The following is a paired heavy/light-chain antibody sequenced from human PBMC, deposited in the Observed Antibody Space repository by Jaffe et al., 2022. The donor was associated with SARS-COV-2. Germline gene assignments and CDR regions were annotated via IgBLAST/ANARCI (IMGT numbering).Light chain of an antibody. Sequence: EIVLTQSPATLSLSPGERATLSCRASQSVSSYLAWYQQKPGQAPRLLIYDASNRATGIPARFSGSGSGTDFTLTISSLEPEDFAVYYCQQRSNWPQTFGQGTKLEI. J-gene: IGKJ2*01. CDR2: DAS. CDR3: QQRSNWPQT. CDR1: QSVSSY. V-gene: IGKV3-11*01.
Heavy chain of an antibody. J-gene: IGHJ1*01. V-gene: IGHV4-39*01. CDR1: GGSITGSIYY. CDR2: IFYSGTT. D-gene: IGHD5-12*01. Sequence: QLQLQESGPGLVKPSETLSLTCTVSGGSITGSIYYWGWIRQPPGKGLEWIGSIFYSGTTYYNPSLESRVTMSVDTSKNQFSLKLSSLTAADTAVYFCSRFLGRDGYNPNWGQGTLVTVSS. CDR3: SRFLGRDGYNPN.